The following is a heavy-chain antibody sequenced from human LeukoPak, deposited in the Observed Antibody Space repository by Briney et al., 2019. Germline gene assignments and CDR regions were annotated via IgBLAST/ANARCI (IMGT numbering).Heavy chain of an antibody. CDR3: ARRPYTSGWYYYFEY. V-gene: IGHV4-39*01. J-gene: IGHJ4*02. CDR1: GGSISSSSYY. CDR2: IYYSGST. Sequence: SETLSLTRTVSGGSISSSSYYWGWIRQPPGKGLEWIGSIYYSGSTYHNPSLKSRVTISVDTSKNQFSLRLSSVTAADTAVYYCARRPYTSGWYYYFEYWGQGTLVTVSS. D-gene: IGHD6-19*01.